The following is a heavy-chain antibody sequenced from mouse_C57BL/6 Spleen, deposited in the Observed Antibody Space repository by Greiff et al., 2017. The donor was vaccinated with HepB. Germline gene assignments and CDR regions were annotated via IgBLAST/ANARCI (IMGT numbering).Heavy chain of an antibody. CDR2: IDPETGGT. V-gene: IGHV1-15*01. CDR1: GYTFTDYE. CDR3: TRRGSSYGFAY. J-gene: IGHJ3*01. Sequence: QVQLKESGAELVRPGASVTLSCKASGYTFTDYEMHWVKQTPVHGLEWIGAIDPETGGTAYNQKFKGKAILTADKSSSTAYMELRSLTSEDSAVYYCTRRGSSYGFAYWGQGTLVTVSA. D-gene: IGHD1-1*01.